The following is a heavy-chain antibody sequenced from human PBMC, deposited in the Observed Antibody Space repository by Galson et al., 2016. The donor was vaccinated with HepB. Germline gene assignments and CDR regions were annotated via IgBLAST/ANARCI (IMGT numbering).Heavy chain of an antibody. CDR3: ARQYNFWSGYSESYYGMDV. Sequence: QSGAEVKKAGESLKISCKASGYSFPYYWIGWVRQKLGKGLEWMGIIYPGDSEIRYSPSFQGQVTMSVDKSISTAFLQWSSLKASDTAMYYCARQYNFWSGYSESYYGMDVGGQGTTVTVSS. CDR2: IYPGDSEI. CDR1: GYSFPYYW. D-gene: IGHD3-3*01. J-gene: IGHJ6*02. V-gene: IGHV5-51*01.